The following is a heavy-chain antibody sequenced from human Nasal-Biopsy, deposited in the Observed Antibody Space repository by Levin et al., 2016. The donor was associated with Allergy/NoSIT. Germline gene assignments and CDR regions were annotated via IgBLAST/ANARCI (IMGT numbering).Heavy chain of an antibody. J-gene: IGHJ5*02. CDR2: IYKSGDT. V-gene: IGHV4-4*09. CDR1: GVSISGYF. D-gene: IGHD3-16*01. CDR3: ARGNYVLVP. Sequence: SETLSLTCSLSGVSISGYFWTWVRQPPGKGLEWIGSIYKSGDTNYNPSLKSRVTISADTSKSQFSLRLTSVTAADTAVYYCARGNYVLVPWGQGTLVTVSS.